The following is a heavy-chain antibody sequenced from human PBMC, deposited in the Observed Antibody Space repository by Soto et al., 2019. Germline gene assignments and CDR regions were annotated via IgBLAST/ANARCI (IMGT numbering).Heavy chain of an antibody. CDR1: GYSFTSFG. Sequence: QVPLVQSGAEVKKPGASVKVSCKASGYSFTSFGISWVRQAPGHGLEWIGWISAYNGNTNYAQNFQSRVTMTTVTSTNTPYMELWSLRSDDTAVYFCARDQFVKGGLDPWGQGTLITVSS. CDR3: ARDQFVKGGLDP. J-gene: IGHJ5*02. CDR2: ISAYNGNT. D-gene: IGHD2-21*01. V-gene: IGHV1-18*01.